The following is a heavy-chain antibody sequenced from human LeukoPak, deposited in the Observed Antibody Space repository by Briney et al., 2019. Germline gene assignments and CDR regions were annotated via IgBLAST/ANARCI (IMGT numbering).Heavy chain of an antibody. CDR1: GFPFSSYW. V-gene: IGHV3-7*01. CDR2: IRHDGSET. CDR3: VSAIRGSPIDY. J-gene: IGHJ4*02. D-gene: IGHD3-10*01. Sequence: GGSLRLSCAASGFPFSSYWMSWVRQAPGKGLEWVANIRHDGSETYYVDSLRGRFTISRDNAKNLVYLQMSSLRAEDTAIYYCVSAIRGSPIDYWGQGTLVSVPS.